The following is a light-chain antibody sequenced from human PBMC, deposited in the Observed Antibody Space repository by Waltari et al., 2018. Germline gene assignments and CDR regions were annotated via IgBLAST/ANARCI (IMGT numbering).Light chain of an antibody. CDR1: SPDIGFNI. Sequence: QSVLTQPPSASGTPGQRVTSSCSGRSPDIGFNILNWYQQLPGTAPKLLIYNNNQRPSGVPDRFSGSKSGTSASLAISGLQSEDEATYYCAAWDDSQNGVVFGGGTKLTV. CDR2: NNN. CDR3: AAWDDSQNGVV. V-gene: IGLV1-44*01. J-gene: IGLJ2*01.